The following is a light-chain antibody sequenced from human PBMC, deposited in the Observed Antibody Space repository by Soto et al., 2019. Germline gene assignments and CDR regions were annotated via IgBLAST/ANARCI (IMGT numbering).Light chain of an antibody. CDR3: QQYGSSPPYT. CDR1: QSVSSSY. J-gene: IGKJ2*01. V-gene: IGKV3-20*01. CDR2: GAS. Sequence: EIVLTQSPGTLSLSPGERATLSCRASQSVSSSYLAWYQQKPGQAPRLLIYGASSRATGIPDRFSGSGSGTDVTRTISRLEPEDFAVYYCQQYGSSPPYTFGQGTKLEIK.